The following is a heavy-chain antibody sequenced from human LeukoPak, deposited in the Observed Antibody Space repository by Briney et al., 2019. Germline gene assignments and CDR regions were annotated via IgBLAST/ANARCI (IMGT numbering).Heavy chain of an antibody. CDR1: GYTFTVYQ. CDR2: INHNSGGR. CDR3: ARDYYGGNPDY. D-gene: IGHD4-23*01. V-gene: IGHV1-2*02. J-gene: IGHJ4*02. Sequence: ASVKVSYKTCGYTFTVYQMHWVRQAPGQGLEWMGWINHNSGGRNYAQKFQGRVNTTNHTSISTVYMELSSLRSDDPAVYYCARDYYGGNPDYWGQGPLVTVSS.